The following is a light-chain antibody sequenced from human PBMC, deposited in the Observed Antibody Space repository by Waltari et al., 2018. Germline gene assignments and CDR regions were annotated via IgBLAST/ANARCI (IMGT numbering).Light chain of an antibody. CDR2: GDS. J-gene: IGKJ1*01. CDR1: QNISRY. CDR3: QHHFRLPAT. V-gene: IGKV3-20*01. Sequence: IMLTQSPGTLSLSPGERATLSCRASQNISRYLAWYQQKPGQAPRLLIYGDSTRDTGIPDRFRGSGSGTDFSLNISGLEPEDSAVYYCQHHFRLPATFGQGTKVEIK.